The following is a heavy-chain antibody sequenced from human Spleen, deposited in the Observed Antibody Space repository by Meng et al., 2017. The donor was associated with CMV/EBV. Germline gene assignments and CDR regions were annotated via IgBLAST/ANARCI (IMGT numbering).Heavy chain of an antibody. Sequence: SETLSLTCAVYGGSFSGYYWSWIRQPPGKGLEWIGNIYYSGSTYYNPSLKSRVTISVDTSKNQLSLKLTSVTAADTAVYYCATVNPAPEYFQHWGQGTLVTVSS. CDR3: ATVNPAPEYFQH. CDR1: GGSFSGYY. V-gene: IGHV4-34*01. CDR2: IYYSGST. J-gene: IGHJ1*01.